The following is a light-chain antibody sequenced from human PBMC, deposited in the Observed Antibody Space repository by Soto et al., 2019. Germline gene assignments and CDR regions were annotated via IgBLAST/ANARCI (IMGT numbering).Light chain of an antibody. J-gene: IGKJ2*01. CDR3: QQDNSYPYT. CDR1: QSISSW. Sequence: DIQMTQSPSTLSASVGDRVTITCRASQSISSWLAWYQQKPGKAPKLLIYDASRLESGVPSRFSGSGSGTEFTLTISSLQPDDFATYYCQQDNSYPYTFGQGTKLEIK. V-gene: IGKV1-5*01. CDR2: DAS.